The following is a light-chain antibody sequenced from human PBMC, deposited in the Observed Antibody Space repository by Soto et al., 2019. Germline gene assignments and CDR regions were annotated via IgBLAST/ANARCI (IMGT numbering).Light chain of an antibody. CDR1: QSVSSY. CDR2: DAS. V-gene: IGKV3-11*01. CDR3: QQRSNWPPGAIT. J-gene: IGKJ5*01. Sequence: EIVLTQSPATLSLSPGERATLSCRASQSVSSYLAWYQQKPGQAPRLLIYDASNRATGIPARFSGSGSGTDFTLTSSSLEPEDFAVYYCQQRSNWPPGAITFGQGTRLEIK.